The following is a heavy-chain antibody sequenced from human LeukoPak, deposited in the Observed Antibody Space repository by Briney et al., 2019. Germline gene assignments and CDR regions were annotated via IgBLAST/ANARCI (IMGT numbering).Heavy chain of an antibody. CDR3: ARLRGGLRYTTSLEAYYAYYMDV. J-gene: IGHJ6*03. CDR2: IYTSGST. CDR1: GGSISSYY. V-gene: IGHV4-4*07. D-gene: IGHD3-16*02. Sequence: KSSETLSLTCTVSGGSISSYYWSWIRQPAGKGLEWIGRIYTSGSTNYNPSLKSRVTMSVDTSKNQFSLKLSSVSAADTAVYYCARLRGGLRYTTSLEAYYAYYMDVWGKGTSVTVSS.